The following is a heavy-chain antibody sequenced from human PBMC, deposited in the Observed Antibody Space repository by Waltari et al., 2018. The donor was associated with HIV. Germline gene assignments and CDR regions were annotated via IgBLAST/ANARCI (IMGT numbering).Heavy chain of an antibody. CDR3: ARVLSSGGSCYPDY. D-gene: IGHD2-15*01. CDR1: GFTFSSYS. CDR2: ISSSSSYI. J-gene: IGHJ4*02. Sequence: EVQLVESGGGLVKPGGSLRLSCAASGFTFSSYSMTWVRQAPGKGLEWVSSISSSSSYIYYADSVKGRFTISRDNAKNSLYLQMNSLRAEDTAVYYCARVLSSGGSCYPDYWGQGTLVTVSS. V-gene: IGHV3-21*01.